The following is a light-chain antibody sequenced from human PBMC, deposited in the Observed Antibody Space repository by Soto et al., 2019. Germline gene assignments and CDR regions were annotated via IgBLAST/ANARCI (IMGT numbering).Light chain of an antibody. V-gene: IGLV1-40*01. Sequence: QSVLTQPPSVSGAPGQRVTISCSGTSSSIGAGYEVHWYHQLPGTAPKLVVSGNANPPSGVPDRLSASKSGTSASLAITGLQAEDEGHYYCQSYDKRLTAYVFGTGTKVTVL. CDR2: GNA. CDR1: SSSIGAGYE. J-gene: IGLJ1*01. CDR3: QSYDKRLTAYV.